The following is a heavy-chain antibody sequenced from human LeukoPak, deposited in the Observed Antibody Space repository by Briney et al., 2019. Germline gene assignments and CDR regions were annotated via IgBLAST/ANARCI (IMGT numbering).Heavy chain of an antibody. CDR3: ARDHTSGWLGY. V-gene: IGHV3-48*01. CDR2: ITGSSASI. J-gene: IGHJ4*02. CDR1: GSSFSDYN. Sequence: PGGSLRLSCAASGSSFSDYNMHWVRQAPGKGPEWISYITGSSASIYYSDSVKGRFTISRDNAKNSLYLQMNSLRAEDTAVYYCARDHTSGWLGYWGQGTLVTVSS. D-gene: IGHD6-19*01.